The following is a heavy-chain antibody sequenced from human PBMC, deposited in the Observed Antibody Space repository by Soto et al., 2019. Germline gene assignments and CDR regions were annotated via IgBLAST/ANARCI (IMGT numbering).Heavy chain of an antibody. V-gene: IGHV4-39*01. CDR3: ARHVGGYCSGGSCYSLDY. CDR2: IYYSGST. D-gene: IGHD2-15*01. CDR1: GGSISSSSYY. J-gene: IGHJ4*02. Sequence: QLQLQESGPGLVKPSETLSLTGTVSGGSISSSSYYWGWIRQPPGKGLEWIGSIYYSGSTYYNPSLKSRVTISVDTSKNQFSLKLSSVTAADTAVYYCARHVGGYCSGGSCYSLDYWGQGTLVTVSS.